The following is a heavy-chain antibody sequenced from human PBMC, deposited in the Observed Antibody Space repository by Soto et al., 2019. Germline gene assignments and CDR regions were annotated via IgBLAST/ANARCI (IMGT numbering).Heavy chain of an antibody. J-gene: IGHJ4*02. CDR2: FDPEDGVT. D-gene: IGHD1-1*01. Sequence: QVQLLQSGAEVKKPGASVKVSCKVSGHTLTELSMHWVRQAPGRGLGWMGGFDPEDGVTISAQKFQGRVTMTEDTATDSTDMELTSLRSEDTAVYYCSAGGTRWLHSPFDYWCQGTLVTISS. CDR3: SAGGTRWLHSPFDY. V-gene: IGHV1-24*01. CDR1: GHTLTELS.